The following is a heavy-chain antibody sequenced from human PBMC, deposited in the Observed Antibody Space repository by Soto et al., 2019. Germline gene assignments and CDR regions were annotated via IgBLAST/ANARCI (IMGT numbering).Heavy chain of an antibody. V-gene: IGHV3-11*05. CDR2: ITASSSYT. J-gene: IGHJ4*02. CDR3: ARRSSRGYVHY. D-gene: IGHD5-18*01. Sequence: QVQLVESGGGLVKSGGSLRLSCAASGFTFSDFYMSWIRQAPGKGLEWVSYITASSSYTNYADSVKGRFTISRDNAKNSLYLQMNSLRAEDTAIYYCARRSSRGYVHYWGQGTLVTVSS. CDR1: GFTFSDFY.